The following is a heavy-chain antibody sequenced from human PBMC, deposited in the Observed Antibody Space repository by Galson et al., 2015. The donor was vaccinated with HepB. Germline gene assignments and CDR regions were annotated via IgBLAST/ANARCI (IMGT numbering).Heavy chain of an antibody. CDR3: AKTYSSGWYHPFDS. Sequence: SLRLSCAASGFTFSDYYMSWIRQAPGKGLEWVSYISGSSGYANYADSVKGRFTISRDNAQNSLYLQMNSLRAEDTAVYYCAKTYSSGWYHPFDSWGQGTLVTVSS. D-gene: IGHD6-19*01. CDR1: GFTFSDYY. CDR2: ISGSSGYA. J-gene: IGHJ4*02. V-gene: IGHV3-11*06.